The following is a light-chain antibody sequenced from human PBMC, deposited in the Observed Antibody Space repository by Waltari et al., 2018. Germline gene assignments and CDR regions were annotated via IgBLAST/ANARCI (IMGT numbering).Light chain of an antibody. J-gene: IGKJ1*01. CDR2: RVS. Sequence: DIVMTQTRLSLRVTPGEPASISCRWSQSLLHSDGNTYVYWYLQKAGQPPRLLIYRVSNRFSGVPDRFSGSGSGTDFTLKISRVKAEDVGVYYCMQALQSPWTFGQGTKVEIK. V-gene: IGKV2-29*02. CDR3: MQALQSPWT. CDR1: QSLLHSDGNTY.